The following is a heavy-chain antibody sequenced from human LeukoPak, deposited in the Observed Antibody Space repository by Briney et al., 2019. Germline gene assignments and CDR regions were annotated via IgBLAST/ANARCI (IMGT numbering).Heavy chain of an antibody. Sequence: GGSLRLSCAASGFTFSSSWMHWVRQAPGKGLMWVSGINTDGSSTMYADSVKGRFTISRDNAKNTLYLQMNSLRGEDTAVYHCYGGNAEHWGQGTLVTVSS. CDR1: GFTFSSSW. D-gene: IGHD4-23*01. J-gene: IGHJ1*01. V-gene: IGHV3-74*03. CDR3: YGGNAEH. CDR2: INTDGSST.